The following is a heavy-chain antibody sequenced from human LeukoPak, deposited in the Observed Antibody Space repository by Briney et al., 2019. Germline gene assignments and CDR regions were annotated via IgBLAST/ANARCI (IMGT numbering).Heavy chain of an antibody. V-gene: IGHV3-7*01. CDR3: ARDANFDI. Sequence: GGSLRLSCTASDFSFSNYWMTWLRQAPGKGLEWVANIRGDESRKYYLDSVTGRFTISRDNAKNSLYLQMNSLRAEDTAVYYCARDANFDIWGQGTMVTVSS. CDR2: IRGDESRK. J-gene: IGHJ3*02. CDR1: DFSFSNYW.